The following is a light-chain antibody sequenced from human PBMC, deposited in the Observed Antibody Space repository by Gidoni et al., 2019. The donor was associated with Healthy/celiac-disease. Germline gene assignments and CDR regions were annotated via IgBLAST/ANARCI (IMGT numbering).Light chain of an antibody. CDR2: GAS. J-gene: IGKJ2*01. Sequence: EIVMTQSPATLSVSPGERATLSCRAHQSVSSNLAWYQQKPGQAPRLLIYGASTRATGIPARFSGSGSGTEFTLTISSLQSEDFAVYYCQQYNNWPPYTFXQXTKLEIK. CDR1: QSVSSN. CDR3: QQYNNWPPYT. V-gene: IGKV3-15*01.